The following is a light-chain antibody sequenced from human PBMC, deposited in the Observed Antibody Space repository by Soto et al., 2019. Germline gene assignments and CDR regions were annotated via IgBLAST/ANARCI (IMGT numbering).Light chain of an antibody. CDR3: QHNNSYAEA. V-gene: IGKV1-5*03. CDR2: KAS. CDR1: QTISSW. J-gene: IGKJ1*01. Sequence: DIQMTQSPSTLSGSVGDRVTITCRASQTISSWLAWYQQKPGKAPKLLIYKASTLKSGVPSRFSGSGSGTEFTLASSSLQPDDFATYCCQHNNSYAEAFGQGTKV.